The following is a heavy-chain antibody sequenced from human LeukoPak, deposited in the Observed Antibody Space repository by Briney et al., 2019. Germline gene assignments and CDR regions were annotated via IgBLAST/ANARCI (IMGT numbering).Heavy chain of an antibody. CDR3: AKDRGSLAAGLDY. V-gene: IGHV3-9*01. J-gene: IGHJ4*02. CDR1: GFTFDDFA. Sequence: GRSLRLSCAASGFTFDDFAMHWIRLAPGKGLEWVSGISWNSNNIDYADSVEGRFTISRDNAKNSLFLQMNSLRVEDTALYFCAKDRGSLAAGLDYWGQGIQVTVSS. D-gene: IGHD6-13*01. CDR2: ISWNSNNI.